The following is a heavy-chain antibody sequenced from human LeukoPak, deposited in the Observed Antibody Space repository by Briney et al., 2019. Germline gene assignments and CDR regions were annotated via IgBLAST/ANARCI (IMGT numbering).Heavy chain of an antibody. CDR2: ISYDGSNK. CDR1: GFTFSSYA. J-gene: IGHJ3*02. CDR3: AREQWLVDAFDI. D-gene: IGHD6-19*01. V-gene: IGHV3-30-3*01. Sequence: GGSLRLSCAASGFTFSSYAMHWVRQAAGKGLEWMAVISYDGSNKYYADSVKGRFTISRDNSKNTLYLQMNSLRAEDMAVYYCAREQWLVDAFDIWGQGTMVTVSS.